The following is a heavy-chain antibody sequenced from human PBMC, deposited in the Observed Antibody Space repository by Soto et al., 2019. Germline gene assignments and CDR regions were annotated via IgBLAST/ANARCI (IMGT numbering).Heavy chain of an antibody. J-gene: IGHJ5*02. CDR2: FDPEDGET. V-gene: IGHV1-24*01. D-gene: IGHD2-15*01. CDR3: ASFVGYCSGGSCYENWFDP. CDR1: GYTLTELS. Sequence: GASVKVSCKVSGYTLTELSMHWVRQAPGKGLEWMGGFDPEDGETIYAQKFQGRVTMTEDTSTDTAYMELSSLRSEDTAVYYCASFVGYCSGGSCYENWFDPWDNETLVTVSS.